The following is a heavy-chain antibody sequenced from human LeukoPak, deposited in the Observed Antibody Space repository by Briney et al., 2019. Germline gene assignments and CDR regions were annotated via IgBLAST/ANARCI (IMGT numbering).Heavy chain of an antibody. D-gene: IGHD6-13*01. CDR2: ISYDGSNK. CDR1: GFTFSSYG. V-gene: IGHV3-30*18. J-gene: IGHJ5*02. Sequence: PGGSLRLSCAASGFTFSSYGMHWVRQAPGKGLEWVAVISYDGSNKYYGDSVKGRFTISRDNSKNTLYLQMNSLRAEDTAVYYRAKGYGQQLVNNWFDPWGQGTLVTVSS. CDR3: AKGYGQQLVNNWFDP.